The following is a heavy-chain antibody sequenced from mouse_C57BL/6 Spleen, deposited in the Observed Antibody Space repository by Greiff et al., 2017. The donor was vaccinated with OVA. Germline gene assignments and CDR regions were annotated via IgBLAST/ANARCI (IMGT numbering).Heavy chain of an antibody. CDR2: IDPSDSET. Sequence: QVQLQQPGAELVRPGSSVKLSCKASGYTFTSYWMHWVKQRPIQGLEWIGNIDPSDSETHYNQKFKDKATLTVDKSSSTAYMQLSSLTSEDSAVYYCARWDYYYSSSSYYDDWGQGTTLTVSS. V-gene: IGHV1-52*01. J-gene: IGHJ2*01. D-gene: IGHD1-1*01. CDR1: GYTFTSYW. CDR3: ARWDYYYSSSSYYDD.